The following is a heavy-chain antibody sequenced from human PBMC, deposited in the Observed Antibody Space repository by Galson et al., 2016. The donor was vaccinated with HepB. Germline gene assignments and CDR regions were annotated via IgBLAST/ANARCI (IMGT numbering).Heavy chain of an antibody. V-gene: IGHV3-74*01. CDR3: ARGGYDGYEIDY. CDR2: INSDGSRR. CDR1: GFLFWNTW. Sequence: SLRLSCAGSGFLFWNTWMSWVRQAPGKGLVWVSRINSDGSRRTYADSVKGRFTISRDNARNTLYLQMDSLRAEDTAVYYCARGGYDGYEIDYWGQGTLVSVSS. J-gene: IGHJ4*02. D-gene: IGHD5-12*01.